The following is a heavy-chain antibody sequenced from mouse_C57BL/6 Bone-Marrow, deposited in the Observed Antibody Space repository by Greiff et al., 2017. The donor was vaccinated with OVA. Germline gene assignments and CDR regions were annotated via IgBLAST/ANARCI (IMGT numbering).Heavy chain of an antibody. J-gene: IGHJ4*01. V-gene: IGHV5-4*01. CDR1: GFTFSSYA. CDR2: ISDGGSYT. D-gene: IGHD2-4*01. CDR3: ARDGYDYSYCYAMYC. Sequence: EVHLVESGGGLVKPGGSLKLSCAASGFTFSSYAMSWVRQTPEKRLEWVATISDGGSYTYYPDNVKGRFTISRDNAKNNLYLQMSHLYSEDTAMYYCARDGYDYSYCYAMYCWGQGTSVTVSS.